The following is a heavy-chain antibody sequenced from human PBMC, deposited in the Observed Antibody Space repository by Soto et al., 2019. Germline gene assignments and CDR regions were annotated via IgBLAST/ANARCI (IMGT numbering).Heavy chain of an antibody. Sequence: SVKVSCKASGFTFSNSAVQWVRQALGQRLEWMGWIVVGAGNTNYAQELQGRLTITRDVSTNTAYMELRGLRSEDTAVYYCAAELYSGGRCCSFDIWGQGTMVTVSS. CDR3: AAELYSGGRCCSFDI. CDR2: IVVGAGNT. J-gene: IGHJ3*02. V-gene: IGHV1-58*01. D-gene: IGHD2-15*01. CDR1: GFTFSNSA.